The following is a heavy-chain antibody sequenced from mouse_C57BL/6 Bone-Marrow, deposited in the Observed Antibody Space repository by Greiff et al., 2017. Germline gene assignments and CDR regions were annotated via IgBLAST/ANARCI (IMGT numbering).Heavy chain of an antibody. CDR2: IDPENGDT. CDR3: TASWAWFAY. J-gene: IGHJ3*01. V-gene: IGHV14-4*01. D-gene: IGHD3-1*01. Sequence: VQLKQSGAELVRPGASVKLSCTASGFNIKDDYMHWVKQRPEQGLEWIGWIDPENGDTEYASKFQGKATITADTSSNTAYLQLSSLTSADAAVYYCTASWAWFAYWGQGTLVTVSA. CDR1: GFNIKDDY.